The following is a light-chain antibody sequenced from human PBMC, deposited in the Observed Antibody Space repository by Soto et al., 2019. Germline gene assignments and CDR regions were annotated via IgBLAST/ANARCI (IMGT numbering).Light chain of an antibody. CDR1: SGHSNYA. V-gene: IGLV4-69*01. CDR2: LNSDGSY. Sequence: QSVLTQSPSASASLGASVKLTCTLSSGHSNYAIAWHQQQSGKGPRYLMKLNSDGSYSKGDGIPDRFLGSSSGAERYLTISSLQSEDEADYYCQTWGSGIVVFGGGTKVTVL. J-gene: IGLJ2*01. CDR3: QTWGSGIVV.